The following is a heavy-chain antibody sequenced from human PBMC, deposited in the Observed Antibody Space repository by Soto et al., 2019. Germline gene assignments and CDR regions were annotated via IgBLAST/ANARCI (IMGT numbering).Heavy chain of an antibody. D-gene: IGHD3-10*01. V-gene: IGHV3-30*18. J-gene: IGHJ5*02. Sequence: PGGSLRLSCSASGFTFSSYGMHWVRQAPGKGLEWVAVISYDGSNKYYADSVKGRFTISRDNSKNTLYLQMNSLRAEDTTVYYCAKDSRGSGSNWFDPWGQGTLVTVSS. CDR2: ISYDGSNK. CDR3: AKDSRGSGSNWFDP. CDR1: GFTFSSYG.